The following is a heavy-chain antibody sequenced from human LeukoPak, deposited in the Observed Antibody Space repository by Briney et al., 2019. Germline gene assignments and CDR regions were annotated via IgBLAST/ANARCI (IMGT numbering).Heavy chain of an antibody. D-gene: IGHD3-22*01. V-gene: IGHV3-15*01. Sequence: GGSLRLSCATSGFTFSNAWMRWVRQAPGKGLEWVGRIKSKTHGGTTEYAAPVKGRFAISRDDSKNTLYLQMNSLKTEDTAVYYCTTTIHYDSSGYPVDHWGQGTLVTVSS. J-gene: IGHJ4*02. CDR3: TTTIHYDSSGYPVDH. CDR1: GFTFSNAW. CDR2: IKSKTHGGTT.